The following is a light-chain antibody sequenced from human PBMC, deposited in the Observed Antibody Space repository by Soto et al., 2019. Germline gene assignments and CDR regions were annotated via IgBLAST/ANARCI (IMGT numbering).Light chain of an antibody. CDR1: RSDVGSYNL. Sequence: QSVLTQPASVSGSPGQSITISCTGTRSDVGSYNLVSWYQQHPGKAPKLMIYEGSKRPSGVSNRVSGSKSGNTASLTISGLQAEDEADYYCCSYAGSSTFLYVFCTGTKLTVL. J-gene: IGLJ1*01. CDR3: CSYAGSSTFLYV. V-gene: IGLV2-23*03. CDR2: EGS.